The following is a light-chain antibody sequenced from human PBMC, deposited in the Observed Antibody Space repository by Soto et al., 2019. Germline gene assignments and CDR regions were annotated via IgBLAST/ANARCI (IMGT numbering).Light chain of an antibody. V-gene: IGLV2-23*02. CDR1: SSDVGSYNL. Sequence: HSALTQPASVSGSPGQSITISCTGTSSDVGSYNLVSWYQQHPGKAPKLMIYEVSKRPSGVANRFSGSKSGNTAPLTISGLQAEDEADYYCCSYAGSSTVVFGGGTKLAVL. J-gene: IGLJ2*01. CDR3: CSYAGSSTVV. CDR2: EVS.